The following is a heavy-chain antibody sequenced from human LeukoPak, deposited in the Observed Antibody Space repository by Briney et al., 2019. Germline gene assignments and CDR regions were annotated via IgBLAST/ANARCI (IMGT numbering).Heavy chain of an antibody. CDR1: GYTFTNYD. J-gene: IGHJ3*02. Sequence: ASVKVSCKTSGYTFTNYDIYWVRQAPGQGLECMGWISGYTGDTKYAQILQGRFTVTTDTSTSTAYMELSSLRSEDTAVYYCATTYYYDRWGRAFDIWGQGTMVTVSS. CDR2: ISGYTGDT. CDR3: ATTYYYDRWGRAFDI. D-gene: IGHD3-22*01. V-gene: IGHV1-18*01.